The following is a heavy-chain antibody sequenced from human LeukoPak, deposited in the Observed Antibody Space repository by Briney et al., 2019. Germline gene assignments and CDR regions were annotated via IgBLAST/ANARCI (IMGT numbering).Heavy chain of an antibody. D-gene: IGHD3-22*01. CDR3: ARQMGYYDSSGYYYDY. V-gene: IGHV4-39*01. CDR1: AGSISSSSYY. CDR2: IYYSGST. Sequence: QSSETLSLTCTVFAGSISSSSYYWGWIRQPPGKGLEWIGSIYYSGSTYYNPSLKSRVTISVDTSKNQFSLKLSSVTAADTAVYYCARQMGYYDSSGYYYDYWGQGTLVTVSS. J-gene: IGHJ4*02.